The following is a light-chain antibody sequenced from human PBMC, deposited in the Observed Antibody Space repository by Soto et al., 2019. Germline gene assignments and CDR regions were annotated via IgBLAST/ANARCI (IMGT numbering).Light chain of an antibody. J-gene: IGLJ2*01. Sequence: QTVVTQEPSLTVSPGGTVTLTCGSSTGTVTSGHYPYWFQQKPGQAPRTLIYDTSNKHSWSPARFSGSLLGGKAALTLSGAQPEDEADYYCLLYDSGARVFGGGTKVTVL. CDR2: DTS. CDR1: TGTVTSGHY. V-gene: IGLV7-46*01. CDR3: LLYDSGARV.